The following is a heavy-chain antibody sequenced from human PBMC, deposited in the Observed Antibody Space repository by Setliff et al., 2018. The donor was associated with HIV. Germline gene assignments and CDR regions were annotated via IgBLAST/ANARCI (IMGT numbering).Heavy chain of an antibody. J-gene: IGHJ4*02. CDR1: GGSFSGYS. D-gene: IGHD3-3*01. CDR2: IYNYNSGST. CDR3: ARGVNFDY. Sequence: SETLSLTCGVSGGSFSGYSCSWIRQPPGKGLEWIGYIYNYNSGSTNYNPSLTSRVTISADTSRNQFSLKLTSVTAADTAIYYCARGVNFDYWGQGTQVTVSS. V-gene: IGHV4-59*01.